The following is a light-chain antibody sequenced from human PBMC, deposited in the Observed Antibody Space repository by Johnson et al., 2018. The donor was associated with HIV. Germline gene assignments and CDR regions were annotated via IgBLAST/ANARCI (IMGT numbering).Light chain of an antibody. CDR1: SSNIGNNY. V-gene: IGLV1-51*02. CDR3: GTWDSSLSVYV. CDR2: GND. Sequence: QSVLTQPPSVSAAPGQKVTISCSGSSSNIGNNYVSWYQQLPGTAPKLLIYGNDKRPSGIPDRFSGSKSGTSATLGITGLQTGDEADYYCGTWDSSLSVYVFGTGPKVTVL. J-gene: IGLJ1*01.